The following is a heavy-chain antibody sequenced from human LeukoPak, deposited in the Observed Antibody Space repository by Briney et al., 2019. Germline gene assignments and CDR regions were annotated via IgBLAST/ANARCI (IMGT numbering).Heavy chain of an antibody. D-gene: IGHD3-22*01. V-gene: IGHV4-34*01. J-gene: IGHJ3*02. CDR3: ARGPYSYDSSGAFDI. Sequence: SETLSLTCAVYGDSFSGYYWNWIRQSPGKGLEWIGEINHSGRTNYNPSLESRVTISVDTSKNQVSLKLRSVTAADTAVYFCARGPYSYDSSGAFDIWGQGTMVTVSS. CDR1: GDSFSGYY. CDR2: INHSGRT.